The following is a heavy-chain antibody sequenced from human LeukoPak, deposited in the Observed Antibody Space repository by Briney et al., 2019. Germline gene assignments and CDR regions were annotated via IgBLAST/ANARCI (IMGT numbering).Heavy chain of an antibody. Sequence: QPGGSLRLSCAASGFTLSSYAMSWVRQAPGKGLEWVSAISGSGGSTYYADSVKGRFTISRDNSKNTLYLQMNSLRAEDTAVYYCAKGVSFGVVIQHFFDYWGQGTLVTVSS. V-gene: IGHV3-23*01. D-gene: IGHD3-3*01. CDR3: AKGVSFGVVIQHFFDY. J-gene: IGHJ4*02. CDR2: ISGSGGST. CDR1: GFTLSSYA.